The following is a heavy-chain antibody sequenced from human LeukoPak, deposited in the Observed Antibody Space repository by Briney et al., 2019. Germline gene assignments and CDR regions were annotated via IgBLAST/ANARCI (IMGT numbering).Heavy chain of an antibody. J-gene: IGHJ4*02. V-gene: IGHV3-9*03. CDR1: GFTFDDYA. CDR2: ISWNSGSI. CDR3: AKGSYSGSYRNYFDY. Sequence: PGESLRLSCAASGFTFDDYAMHWVRQAPGKGLEWVSGISWNSGSIGYADSVKGRFTISRDNAKNSLYLQMNSLRAEDMALYYCAKGSYSGSYRNYFDYWGQGTLATVSS. D-gene: IGHD1-26*01.